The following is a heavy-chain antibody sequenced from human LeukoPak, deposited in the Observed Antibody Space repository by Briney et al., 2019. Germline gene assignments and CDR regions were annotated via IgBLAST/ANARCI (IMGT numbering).Heavy chain of an antibody. J-gene: IGHJ4*02. CDR3: ARGTVAVAGPFDY. Sequence: GASVKVSCKASGGTFSSCAINWVRQAPGQGLEWMGRIIPILGIANYAQKFQGRVTITADKSTSTAYMELSSLRSGDTAVYYCARGTVAVAGPFDYWGQGTLVTVSS. V-gene: IGHV1-69*04. D-gene: IGHD6-19*01. CDR2: IIPILGIA. CDR1: GGTFSSCA.